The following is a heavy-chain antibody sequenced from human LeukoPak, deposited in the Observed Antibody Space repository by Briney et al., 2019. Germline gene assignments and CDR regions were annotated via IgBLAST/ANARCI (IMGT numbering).Heavy chain of an antibody. J-gene: IGHJ3*02. CDR3: GRRGLGYYFDNIDYKGDDAFDT. Sequence: GESLKISCKGFGYDFTSWCIGWVRQLPGKGLEWMGTICPGDSNTRYSPSFQGQVTISADKSISTAYLQWRSLKASDTAMYYCGRRGLGYYFDNIDYKGDDAFDTWGQGTMVTVSS. CDR1: GYDFTSWC. CDR2: ICPGDSNT. V-gene: IGHV5-51*01. D-gene: IGHD3-22*01.